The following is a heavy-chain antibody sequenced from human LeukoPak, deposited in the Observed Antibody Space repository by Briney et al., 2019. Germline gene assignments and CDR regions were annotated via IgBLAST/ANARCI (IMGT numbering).Heavy chain of an antibody. J-gene: IGHJ4*02. Sequence: PSETLSLTCAVYGGSFSGYYWSWIRQPPGKGLEWIGEINHSGSTNYNPSLKSRVTISVDTSKNQFSLKLSSVTAADTAVYYCARGGGANTHWGQGTLVTVSS. V-gene: IGHV4-34*01. D-gene: IGHD1-26*01. CDR2: INHSGST. CDR3: ARGGGANTH. CDR1: GGSFSGYY.